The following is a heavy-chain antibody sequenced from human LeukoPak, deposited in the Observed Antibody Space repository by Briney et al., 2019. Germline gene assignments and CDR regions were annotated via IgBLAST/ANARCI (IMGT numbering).Heavy chain of an antibody. D-gene: IGHD6-13*01. CDR2: ISAYNGNT. J-gene: IGHJ3*02. Sequence: ASVKVSCNASGYTFTSYGISWVRQAPGQGLEWMGWISAYNGNTNYAQKLQGRVTMTTDTSTSTAYMELRSLRSDDTAVYYCAREGWYSSSWPDAFDIWGQGTMVTVSS. CDR3: AREGWYSSSWPDAFDI. V-gene: IGHV1-18*01. CDR1: GYTFTSYG.